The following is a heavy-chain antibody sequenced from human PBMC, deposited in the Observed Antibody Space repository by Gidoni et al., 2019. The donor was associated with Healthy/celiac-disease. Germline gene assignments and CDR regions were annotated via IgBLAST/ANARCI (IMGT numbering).Heavy chain of an antibody. Sequence: QVQLLQSGAEVKKPRASVTVSCTASGYTFTSYGISWVRQAPEQGREWMGWISANNGNTNYAQKHQGGITMTTDTTTSTAYMELRSLRYDDTAVYYCAKERVRSGDTNWFDHWGQGTLVTVSS. CDR1: GYTFTSYG. CDR2: ISANNGNT. V-gene: IGHV1-18*01. D-gene: IGHD3-10*01. CDR3: AKERVRSGDTNWFDH. J-gene: IGHJ5*02.